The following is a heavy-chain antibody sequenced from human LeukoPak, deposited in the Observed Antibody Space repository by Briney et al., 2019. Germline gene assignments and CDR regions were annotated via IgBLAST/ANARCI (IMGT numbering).Heavy chain of an antibody. Sequence: GGSLRLSCAASGFTFSGYAMSWVRQAPGKGLEWVSAISGSGGSTYYADSVKGRFTISRDNSKNTLYLQMNSLRAEDTAVYYCAKDQAMVRGVILFDYWGQGTLVTVSS. J-gene: IGHJ4*02. CDR2: ISGSGGST. V-gene: IGHV3-23*01. CDR3: AKDQAMVRGVILFDY. CDR1: GFTFSGYA. D-gene: IGHD3-10*01.